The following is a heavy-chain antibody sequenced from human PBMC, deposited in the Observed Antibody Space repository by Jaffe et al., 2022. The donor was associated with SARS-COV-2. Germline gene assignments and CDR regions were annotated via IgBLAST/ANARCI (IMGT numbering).Heavy chain of an antibody. J-gene: IGHJ6*02. CDR1: GFTVSSNY. CDR3: ARDRSYGSGRILMGYYYYGMDV. D-gene: IGHD3-10*01. CDR2: IYSGGST. V-gene: IGHV3-66*02. Sequence: EVQLVESGGGLVQPGGSLRLSCAASGFTVSSNYMSWVRQAPGKGLEWVSVIYSGGSTYYADSVKGRFTISRDNSKNTLYLQMNSLRAEDTAVYYCARDRSYGSGRILMGYYYYGMDVWGQGTTVTVSS.